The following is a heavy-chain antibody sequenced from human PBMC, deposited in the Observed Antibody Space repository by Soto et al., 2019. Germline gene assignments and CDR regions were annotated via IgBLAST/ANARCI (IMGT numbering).Heavy chain of an antibody. J-gene: IGHJ4*02. V-gene: IGHV3-30*03. CDR1: GFTFSSYG. Sequence: QVQLVESGGGVVQPGRSLRLSCAASGFTFSSYGMHWVRQAPGKGLEWVAVISYDGSNTYYADSVKGRFTISRDNSKNTLSLQMNSLRAEAMAVYYCAPDYGDYVSLYYFDYWGQGTLVTVSS. D-gene: IGHD4-17*01. CDR3: APDYGDYVSLYYFDY. CDR2: ISYDGSNT.